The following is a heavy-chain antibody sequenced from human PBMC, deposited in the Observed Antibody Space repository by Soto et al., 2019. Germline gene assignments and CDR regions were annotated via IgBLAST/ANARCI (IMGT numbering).Heavy chain of an antibody. CDR1: GYTFTSYG. V-gene: IGHV1-18*04. J-gene: IGHJ6*02. Sequence: ASVKVSCKASGYTFTSYGISWVRQAPGQGLEWMGWISAYNGNTNYAQKLQGRVTMTTDTSTGTAYMELRSLRSDDTAVYYCARDGEVDLYYYGMDVWGQGTTVTVSS. CDR3: ARDGEVDLYYYGMDV. D-gene: IGHD3-3*01. CDR2: ISAYNGNT.